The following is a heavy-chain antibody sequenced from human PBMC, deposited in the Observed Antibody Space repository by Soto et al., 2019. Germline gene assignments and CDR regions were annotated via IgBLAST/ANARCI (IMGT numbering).Heavy chain of an antibody. J-gene: IGHJ6*02. Sequence: GGSLRLSCAASGFTFSSYSMNCVRQAPGKGPVWVSRINGDGSFTSYADAVKGRFTISRDNSKNTLYLQMNSLRAEDTAVYYCAKDSLKCLPLETYGMDVWGQGTTVTVSS. CDR2: INGDGSFT. V-gene: IGHV3-74*01. D-gene: IGHD3-16*01. CDR3: AKDSLKCLPLETYGMDV. CDR1: GFTFSSYS.